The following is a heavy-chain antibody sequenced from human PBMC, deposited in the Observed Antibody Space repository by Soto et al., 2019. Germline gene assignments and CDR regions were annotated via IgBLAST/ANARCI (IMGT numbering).Heavy chain of an antibody. Sequence: GGSLRLSCAASGFTFGIYGMSWVRQAPGKGLEWVSVISGSGGSTYYADSVKGRFTISRDNSKNTLYLQMNSLRAEDTAVYYCAKWRVGPPATDGFDIWGQGTMVTVSS. CDR2: ISGSGGST. CDR3: AKWRVGPPATDGFDI. V-gene: IGHV3-23*01. CDR1: GFTFGIYG. J-gene: IGHJ3*02. D-gene: IGHD3-3*01.